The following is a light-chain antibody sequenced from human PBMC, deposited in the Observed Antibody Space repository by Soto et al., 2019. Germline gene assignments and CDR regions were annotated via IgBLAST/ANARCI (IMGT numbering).Light chain of an antibody. V-gene: IGLV2-14*03. CDR3: YSCSRSSGTRYV. Sequence: QSALTQPASVSGSPGQSITISCTGTSSDIGTYNYVSWYQQHPGQAPKLMIYDVSNRPSGVSDRFSGSKSANTASLTISGLQAEDEADDYCYSCSRSSGTRYVFGTGTKVTVL. CDR1: SSDIGTYNY. J-gene: IGLJ1*01. CDR2: DVS.